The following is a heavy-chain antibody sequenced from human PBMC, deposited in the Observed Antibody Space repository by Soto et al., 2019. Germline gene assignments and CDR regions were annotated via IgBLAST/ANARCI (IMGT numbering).Heavy chain of an antibody. Sequence: QVQLQESGPGLVKPSQTLSLTCTVSGGSISSGDYYWSWIRQHPGKGLEWIGYIYYSGSTYYNPSLKSLVIISLEPSKNLFSLKLSPVTAAYTAVYFCARNPGASPIDYWGQGTLVTVSS. CDR2: IYYSGST. D-gene: IGHD3-16*01. J-gene: IGHJ4*02. CDR3: ARNPGASPIDY. V-gene: IGHV4-31*01. CDR1: GGSISSGDYY.